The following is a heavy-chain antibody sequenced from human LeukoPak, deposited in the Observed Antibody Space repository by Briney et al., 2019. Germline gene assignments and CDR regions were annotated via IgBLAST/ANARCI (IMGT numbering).Heavy chain of an antibody. CDR2: IKQDGSEK. J-gene: IGHJ4*02. V-gene: IGHV3-7*01. CDR3: ARDIVATPSGGFDY. D-gene: IGHD5-12*01. Sequence: GGSLRLSCAASGFTFNSYWMSWVRQAPGKGPEWVANIKQDGSEKYYVDSVKGRFTISSDNAKNSLYLQMNSLRAEDTAVYYCARDIVATPSGGFDYWGQGTLVTVSS. CDR1: GFTFNSYW.